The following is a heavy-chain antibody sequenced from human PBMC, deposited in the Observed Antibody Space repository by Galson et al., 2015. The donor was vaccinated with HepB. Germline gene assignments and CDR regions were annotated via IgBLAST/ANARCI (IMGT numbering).Heavy chain of an antibody. CDR3: ARLLGRRAFDI. CDR2: INQDGSEK. D-gene: IGHD7-27*01. Sequence: TLRLSCAASKFTFSSYWMNWVRQAPGKGLEWVANINQDGSEKYYADSVKGRFTISRDNAKNSLYVQMNSLRADDTAMYYCARLLGRRAFDIWGQGTMVTVFS. J-gene: IGHJ3*02. V-gene: IGHV3-7*03. CDR1: KFTFSSYW.